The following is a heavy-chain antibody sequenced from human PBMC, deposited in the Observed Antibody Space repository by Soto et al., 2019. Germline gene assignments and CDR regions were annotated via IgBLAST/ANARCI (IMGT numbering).Heavy chain of an antibody. Sequence: QVTLKESGPVLVKPTQTLTLTFTVSGFSLSNARICVSWIRQPPRKALEWLADIFWNDEKIHSTSLNSRLTISKDTPKRQVVLTMTNMDPVDTATYYCARILRPPEYYYYCMAVWGKGTTVTVS. CDR1: GFSLSNARIC. CDR3: ARILRPPEYYYYCMAV. V-gene: IGHV2-26*01. CDR2: IFWNDEK. J-gene: IGHJ6*03.